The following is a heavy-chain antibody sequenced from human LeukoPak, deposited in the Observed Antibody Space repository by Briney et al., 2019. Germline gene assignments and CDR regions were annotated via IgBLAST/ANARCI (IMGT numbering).Heavy chain of an antibody. CDR1: GGSISSYY. J-gene: IGHJ3*02. Sequence: SETLSLSCTVSGGSISSYYWSWILQPAGKGLEWLGRIYTSGSTNYNPSLKSRVTMSVDTSKNQFSLKLSSVTATDTAVYYCARGHYGDYLRYAFDIWGQGTMVTVSS. CDR2: IYTSGST. V-gene: IGHV4-4*07. CDR3: ARGHYGDYLRYAFDI. D-gene: IGHD4-17*01.